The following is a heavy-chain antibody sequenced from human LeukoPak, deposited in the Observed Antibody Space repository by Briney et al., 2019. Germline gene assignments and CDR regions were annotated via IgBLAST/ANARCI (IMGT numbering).Heavy chain of an antibody. CDR3: ARDDTYYYDSAGHFQH. CDR2: ISSSGSTI. CDR1: GFTFSSYE. Sequence: GGSLRLSCAASGFTFSSYEMNWVRQAPGKGLEWVSYISSSGSTIYYADSVKGRFTISRDNAKNSLYLQMNSLRAEDTAVYYCARDDTYYYDSAGHFQHWGQGTLVTVSS. V-gene: IGHV3-48*03. J-gene: IGHJ1*01. D-gene: IGHD3-22*01.